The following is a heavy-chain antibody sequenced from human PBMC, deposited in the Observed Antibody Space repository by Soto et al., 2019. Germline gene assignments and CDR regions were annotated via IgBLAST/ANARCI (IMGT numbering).Heavy chain of an antibody. D-gene: IGHD2-2*01. Sequence: PSETLSLTCTVSGGSVSGYYWSWIRQTPGKGLEWIGYIFYRGNTLYNPSLQSRVTISVDTSQNRFALSLSSVTAAGTAVYYCTRHAIIPKLQYGMDVWGQGASVTVSS. CDR2: IFYRGNT. CDR3: TRHAIIPKLQYGMDV. V-gene: IGHV4-59*02. CDR1: GGSVSGYY. J-gene: IGHJ6*02.